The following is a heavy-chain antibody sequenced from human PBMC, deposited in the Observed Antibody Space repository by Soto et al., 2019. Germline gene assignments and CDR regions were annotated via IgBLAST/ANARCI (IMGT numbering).Heavy chain of an antibody. D-gene: IGHD3-16*01. J-gene: IGHJ6*02. Sequence: GGSLRLSCAASGLTFSNAWMNWVRQAPGRGLEWVGRIKSKTDGGTTDYAAPVEGRFNISRDDSKNTLYLQMNSLKNEDTAVYYCTTRGLGNYYYGMDVWGQGTTVTVSS. CDR3: TTRGLGNYYYGMDV. CDR2: IKSKTDGGTT. CDR1: GLTFSNAW. V-gene: IGHV3-15*07.